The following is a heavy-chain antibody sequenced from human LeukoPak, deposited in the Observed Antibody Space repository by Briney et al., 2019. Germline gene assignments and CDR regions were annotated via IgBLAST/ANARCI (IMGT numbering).Heavy chain of an antibody. Sequence: GESLKISCKGSGYSFTNYWIGWVRQMPGKGLEWMGIIYPGASDTRYSPSFQGQVTISADKPISPTYLQWSSLKASDTAMYYCARHGDYYGSGTFDYWGQGTLVTVSS. V-gene: IGHV5-51*01. CDR2: IYPGASDT. J-gene: IGHJ4*02. D-gene: IGHD3-10*01. CDR1: GYSFTNYW. CDR3: ARHGDYYGSGTFDY.